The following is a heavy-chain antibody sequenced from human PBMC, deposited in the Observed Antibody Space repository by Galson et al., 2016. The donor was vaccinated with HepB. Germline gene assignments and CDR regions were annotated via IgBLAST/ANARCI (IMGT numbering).Heavy chain of an antibody. CDR1: GFSFRTFA. Sequence: LRLSCAASGFSFRTFAMNWVRQAPGKGLEWVAVIWDDGSQKYVAESLRGRFSISRDNSKNTLYPHMNNLRADDTAVYYCARPQWNIVVSGGMYVWGQGTTVAVSS. CDR3: ARPQWNIVVSGGMYV. V-gene: IGHV3-33*01. CDR2: IWDDGSQK. D-gene: IGHD2-21*01. J-gene: IGHJ6*02.